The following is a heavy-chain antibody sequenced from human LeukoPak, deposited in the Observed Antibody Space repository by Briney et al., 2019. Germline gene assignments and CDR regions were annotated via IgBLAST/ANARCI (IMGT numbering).Heavy chain of an antibody. Sequence: PGGSLRLSCAASGFTFSSYAMHWVRQAPGKGLEWVAVISYDGSNKSYADSVKGRFTISRDNSKNTLYLQMNSLRAEDTAVYYCARHYPPDYDILTGYYRVGGMDVWGQGTTVTVSS. V-gene: IGHV3-30-3*01. CDR1: GFTFSSYA. J-gene: IGHJ6*02. D-gene: IGHD3-9*01. CDR2: ISYDGSNK. CDR3: ARHYPPDYDILTGYYRVGGMDV.